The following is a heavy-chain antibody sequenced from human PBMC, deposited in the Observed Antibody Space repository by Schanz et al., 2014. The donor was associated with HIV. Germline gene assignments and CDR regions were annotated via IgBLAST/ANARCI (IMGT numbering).Heavy chain of an antibody. J-gene: IGHJ6*02. CDR2: ISYDGSNK. CDR1: GFTFSNYA. D-gene: IGHD2-2*01. CDR3: AKAYCSSTICPPPYYYGMDV. V-gene: IGHV3-30-3*01. Sequence: VQLVESGGGLVQPGGSLRLSCAVSGFTFSNYAMHWVRQAPGKGLEWVAVISYDGSNKYYADSVKGRFTISRDNSKNTLYLQMNSLRAEDTAVYYCAKAYCSSTICPPPYYYGMDVWGQGTMVTVSS.